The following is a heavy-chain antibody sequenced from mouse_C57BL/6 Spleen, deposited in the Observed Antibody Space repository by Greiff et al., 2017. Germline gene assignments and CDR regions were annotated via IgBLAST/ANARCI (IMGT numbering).Heavy chain of an antibody. CDR3: ERARGYAMDY. CDR2: ISNLAYSI. J-gene: IGHJ4*01. D-gene: IGHD3-1*01. Sequence: EVKLVESGGGLVQPGGSLKLSCAASGFTFSDYGMAWVRQAPRQGPEWVAFISNLAYSIYYADTVTGRFTISRENAKKPLYLEKSRLRSEETAMYYCERARGYAMDYWGQGTSVTVSS. CDR1: GFTFSDYG. V-gene: IGHV5-15*01.